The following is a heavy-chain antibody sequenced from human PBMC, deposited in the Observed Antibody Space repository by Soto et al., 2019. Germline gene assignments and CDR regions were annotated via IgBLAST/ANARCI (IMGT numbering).Heavy chain of an antibody. D-gene: IGHD1-1*01. V-gene: IGHV3-23*01. J-gene: IGHJ5*02. CDR3: VRWNGFGDR. CDR2: FSGGGGGT. Sequence: EVQLLESGGGLAHRGGSLRLSCAASGFTFSSYVMSWVRQAPGKGLEWVAGFSGGGGGTFYADSVKGRFTISRDDPKNTAYLQMNSLGAEDTAVYYCVRWNGFGDRWGQGTLVTVSS. CDR1: GFTFSSYV.